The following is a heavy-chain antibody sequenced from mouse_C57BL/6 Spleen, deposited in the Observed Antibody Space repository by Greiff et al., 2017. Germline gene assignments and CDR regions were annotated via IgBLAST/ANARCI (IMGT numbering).Heavy chain of an antibody. D-gene: IGHD2-1*01. CDR3: ARSRGNYRYYFDY. J-gene: IGHJ2*01. Sequence: QVQLQQPGAELVRPGSSVKLSCKASGYTFTSYWMHWVKQRPIQGLEWIGNIDPSDSETHYNQKFKDKATLTVDKSSSTAYMQLSSLTSEDSAVYYWARSRGNYRYYFDYWGQGTTLTVSS. CDR2: IDPSDSET. V-gene: IGHV1-52*01. CDR1: GYTFTSYW.